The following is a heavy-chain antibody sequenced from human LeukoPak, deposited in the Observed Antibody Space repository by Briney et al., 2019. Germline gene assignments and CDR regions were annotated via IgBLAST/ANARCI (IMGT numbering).Heavy chain of an antibody. V-gene: IGHV4-61*08. Sequence: SETLSLTCTVSGGSISSGGYYWSWIRQHPGKGLEWIGYIYYSGSTNYNPSLKSRVTISVDTSKNQFSLKLSSVTAADTAVYYCARHSSGWFHFDYWGQGTLVTVSS. D-gene: IGHD6-19*01. CDR2: IYYSGST. CDR3: ARHSSGWFHFDY. CDR1: GGSISSGGYY. J-gene: IGHJ4*02.